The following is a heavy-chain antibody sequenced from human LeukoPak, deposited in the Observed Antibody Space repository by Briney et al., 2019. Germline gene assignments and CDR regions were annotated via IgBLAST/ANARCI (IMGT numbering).Heavy chain of an antibody. CDR3: AKELPYDYVWGSYRALGY. CDR2: ISGSGGST. D-gene: IGHD3-16*02. J-gene: IGHJ4*02. V-gene: IGHV3-23*01. Sequence: GGSLRLSCAASGFTFSGYAMSWVRQAPGKGLEWVSAISGSGGSTYYADSVKGRFTISRDNSKNTLYLQMNSLRAEDTAVYYCAKELPYDYVWGSYRALGYWGQGTLVTVSS. CDR1: GFTFSGYA.